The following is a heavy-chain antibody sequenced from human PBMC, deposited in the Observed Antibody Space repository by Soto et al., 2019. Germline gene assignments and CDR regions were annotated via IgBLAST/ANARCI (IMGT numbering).Heavy chain of an antibody. CDR2: ISGSGDIT. J-gene: IGHJ2*01. V-gene: IGHV3-23*01. CDR3: AKNSVVGVTRHFEL. CDR1: GFTFSSYS. D-gene: IGHD1-26*01. Sequence: EVQLLESGGGLVQPGGSLRVSCAVSGFTFSSYSMSWVRQAPGKGLEWVSVISGSGDITVYAGSVRGRFTVSRDNPKNTLYLQMNSLRAEDTAMYYCAKNSVVGVTRHFELWGRGTLVTVS.